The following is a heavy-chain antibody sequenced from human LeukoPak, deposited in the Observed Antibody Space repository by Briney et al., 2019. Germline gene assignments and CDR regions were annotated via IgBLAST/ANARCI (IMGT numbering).Heavy chain of an antibody. CDR3: AKGAYSGSYLGPFDY. CDR2: IIASGGST. J-gene: IGHJ4*02. CDR1: GFTFSSYA. Sequence: GGSLRLSCAASGFTFSSYAISWVRQAPGKGLEWVSAIIASGGSTYFADSVKGRFTISRDNYKNTLYLQMNSLRAEDTAVYFCAKGAYSGSYLGPFDYWGQGTLVTVSS. V-gene: IGHV3-23*01. D-gene: IGHD1-26*01.